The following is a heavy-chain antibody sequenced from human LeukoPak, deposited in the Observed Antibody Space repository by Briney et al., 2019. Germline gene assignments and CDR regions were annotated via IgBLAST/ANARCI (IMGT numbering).Heavy chain of an antibody. CDR2: ISGSGGST. CDR1: GFTFSSYA. V-gene: IGHV3-23*01. Sequence: GGSLRLSCAASGFTFSSYAMSWVRQAPGKGLEWVSAISGSGGSTYYADSVKGRFTISRDNSKNTLYLQMNSLGAEDTAVYYCAKDWGPDYGGNVVYWGQGTLVTVSS. J-gene: IGHJ4*02. CDR3: AKDWGPDYGGNVVY. D-gene: IGHD4-23*01.